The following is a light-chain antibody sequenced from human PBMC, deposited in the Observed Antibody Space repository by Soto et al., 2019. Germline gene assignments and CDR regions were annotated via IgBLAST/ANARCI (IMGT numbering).Light chain of an antibody. J-gene: IGKJ4*01. CDR1: QSVTSIY. V-gene: IGKV3-20*01. Sequence: IVLTQSPGTLSLSPGERATLSCRASQSVTSIYLAWYQQKPGQAPRLLIYGASSRATGIPDRFSGSGSGPEFTLTISILEPEDFAVYYFQQYGSSSLTFGGGTKVVI. CDR2: GAS. CDR3: QQYGSSSLT.